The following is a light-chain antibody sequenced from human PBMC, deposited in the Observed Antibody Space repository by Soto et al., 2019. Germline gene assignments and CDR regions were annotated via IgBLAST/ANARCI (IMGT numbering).Light chain of an antibody. Sequence: QSVLTQPPSVSAAPGQKVTISCSGSNSNIGNNYVSWYQQLPGTAPKLLIYDNNKRPSGIPDRFSGFKSGTSATLGITGLQTGDEADYYCGTWDSSLSAVVFGGGTKLTVL. J-gene: IGLJ2*01. V-gene: IGLV1-51*01. CDR1: NSNIGNNY. CDR3: GTWDSSLSAVV. CDR2: DNN.